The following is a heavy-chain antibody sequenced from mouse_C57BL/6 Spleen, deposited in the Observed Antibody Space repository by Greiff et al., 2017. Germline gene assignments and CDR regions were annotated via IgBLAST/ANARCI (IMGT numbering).Heavy chain of an antibody. CDR3: ARSHYSNYGDFDY. V-gene: IGHV1-7*01. CDR1: GYTFTSYW. CDR2: INPSSGYT. D-gene: IGHD2-5*01. J-gene: IGHJ2*01. Sequence: QVQLQQSGAELAKPGASVKLSCKASGYTFTSYWMHWVKQRPGQGLEWIGYINPSSGYTKYNQKFKDKATLTADKSSSTAYMQLSSLTYEDSAVYYCARSHYSNYGDFDYWGQGTTLTVSS.